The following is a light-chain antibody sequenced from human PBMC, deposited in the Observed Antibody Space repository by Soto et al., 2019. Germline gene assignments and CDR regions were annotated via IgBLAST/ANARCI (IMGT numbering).Light chain of an antibody. J-gene: IGKJ4*01. CDR2: DAS. V-gene: IGKV3-11*01. CDR1: QSVGRH. CDR3: QQRNNWPPAT. Sequence: EIVLTQSPATLSLSPGERATLSCRASQSVGRHLAWYQQKPGQAPRLLIYDASNRATGVPARFSGSGSGTDLTLSISSLEAEDFAVYYCQQRNNWPPATFGGGTKVEIK.